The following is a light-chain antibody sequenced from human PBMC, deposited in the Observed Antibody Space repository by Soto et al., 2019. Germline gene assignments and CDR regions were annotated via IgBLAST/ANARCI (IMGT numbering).Light chain of an antibody. CDR2: DAS. Sequence: DIQINQYPSTLSSSVGYRFTMTWLASQIISSWLAWYQQKPGKAPKLLIYDASSLESGVPSRFSGSGSGTDFTLTISRLEPEDFAMYYCLHHGSSLWTFGQGTKVDI. CDR3: LHHGSSLWT. CDR1: QIISSW. J-gene: IGKJ1*01. V-gene: IGKV1-5*01.